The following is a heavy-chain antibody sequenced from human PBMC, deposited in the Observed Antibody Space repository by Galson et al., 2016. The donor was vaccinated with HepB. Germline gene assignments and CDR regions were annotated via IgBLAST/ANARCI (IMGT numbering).Heavy chain of an antibody. V-gene: IGHV4-31*11. Sequence: TLSLTCAVSGGPVNNDHYYWSWVRQLPDKGLEWIGFIYYRRTTYYNPSLKSRLTISLDTSENQFSLRLTSVTAADTAVYYCAREGSSSGWYYFDSWSQGILVTVSS. CDR1: GGPVNNDHYY. J-gene: IGHJ4*02. D-gene: IGHD6-19*01. CDR2: IYYRRTT. CDR3: AREGSSSGWYYFDS.